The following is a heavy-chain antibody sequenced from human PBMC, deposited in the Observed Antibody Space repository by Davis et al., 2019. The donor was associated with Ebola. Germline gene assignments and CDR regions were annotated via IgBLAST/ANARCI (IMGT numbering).Heavy chain of an antibody. CDR3: ARDQDTSPEWNWFDS. CDR1: GFALSSHA. CDR2: ISGHGDIT. Sequence: GGSLRLSCAASGFALSSHAMSWVRQAPEKGLEWVSAISGHGDITRYADSVKGRFTISRDNSKNTLYLQMNSLRAEDTALYYCARDQDTSPEWNWFDSWGQGTLVTVSS. V-gene: IGHV3-23*01. J-gene: IGHJ5*01. D-gene: IGHD3-3*01.